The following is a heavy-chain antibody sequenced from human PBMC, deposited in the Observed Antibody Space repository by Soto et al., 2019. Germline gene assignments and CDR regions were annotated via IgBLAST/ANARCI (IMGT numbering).Heavy chain of an antibody. V-gene: IGHV1-18*01. Sequence: ASVKVSCKASGYTFTSYGISWVRQAPGQGLEWMGWISAYNGNTNYAQKLQGRVTMTTDTSTSTAYMELRSLRSDDTAVYYCAREMERNYDILTGYYAPKYYYYGMDVWGQGTTVTV. CDR1: GYTFTSYG. D-gene: IGHD3-9*01. CDR3: AREMERNYDILTGYYAPKYYYYGMDV. J-gene: IGHJ6*02. CDR2: ISAYNGNT.